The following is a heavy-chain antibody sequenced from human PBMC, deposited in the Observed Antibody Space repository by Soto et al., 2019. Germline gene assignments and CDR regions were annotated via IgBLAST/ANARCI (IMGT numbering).Heavy chain of an antibody. D-gene: IGHD4-17*01. Sequence: SETLSLTCTVSGGSISSSSYYWGWIRQPPGKGLEWIGSIYYSGSTYYNPSLKSRVTISVDTSKNQFSLKLSSVTAADTAVYYCARRPEAGLVPNYGDYVPTWFDYWGQGTLVTVSS. J-gene: IGHJ4*02. V-gene: IGHV4-39*01. CDR3: ARRPEAGLVPNYGDYVPTWFDY. CDR2: IYYSGST. CDR1: GGSISSSSYY.